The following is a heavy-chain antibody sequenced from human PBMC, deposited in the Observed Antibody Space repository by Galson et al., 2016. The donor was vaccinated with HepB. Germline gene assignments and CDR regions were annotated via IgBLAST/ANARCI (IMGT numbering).Heavy chain of an antibody. CDR1: GFTFSSYW. V-gene: IGHV3-7*03. D-gene: IGHD6-13*01. J-gene: IGHJ3*02. CDR3: ARGRGSNWRDAFDI. Sequence: SLRLSCAASGFTFSSYWMSWVRQAPGKGLEWVANIKEDGSEEYYVDSVKGRFTISRDNDKNSLHLQMNILRAEDTALYYCARGRGSNWRDAFDIWGQGTMVTVSS. CDR2: IKEDGSEE.